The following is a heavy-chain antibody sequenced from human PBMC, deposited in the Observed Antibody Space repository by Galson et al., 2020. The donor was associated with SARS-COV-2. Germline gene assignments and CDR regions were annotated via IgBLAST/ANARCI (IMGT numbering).Heavy chain of an antibody. CDR3: ARERVVVPACFDY. J-gene: IGHJ4*02. D-gene: IGHD2-2*01. V-gene: IGHV3-21*01. CDR1: GFTFSSYR. Sequence: GGPLRLPCAASGFTFSSYRINWVRQAPGKGLEWVPSIRSSSSYIYYADSVKGRFTISRDNAKNSLYLQMNSLRAEDTAVYYCARERVVVPACFDYWGQGTLVTVSS. CDR2: IRSSSSYI.